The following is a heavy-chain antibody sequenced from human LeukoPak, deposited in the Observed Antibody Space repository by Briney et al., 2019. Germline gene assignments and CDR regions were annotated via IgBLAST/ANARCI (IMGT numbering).Heavy chain of an antibody. CDR3: ARLFRSYYCSGSYTFDY. CDR2: ISAYNGNT. J-gene: IGHJ4*02. CDR1: GYTFTSYG. V-gene: IGHV1-18*01. D-gene: IGHD3-10*01. Sequence: GASVKVSCKASGYTFTSYGISWVRQAPGQGLEWMGWISAYNGNTNYAQKLQGRVTMTTDTSTSTAYMELRSLRSDDTAVYYCARLFRSYYCSGSYTFDYGGQQTLVTVSS.